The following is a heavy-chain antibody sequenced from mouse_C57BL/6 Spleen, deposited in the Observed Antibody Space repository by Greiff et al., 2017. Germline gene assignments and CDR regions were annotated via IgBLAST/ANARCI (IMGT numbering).Heavy chain of an antibody. CDR2: ILPGSGSP. CDR3: ARKVGYCDAMDY. Sequence: QVQLKQSGAELMKPGASVKLSCKATGYTFTGYWIEWVQQRPGHGLEWIGEILPGSGSPNYNETFKGKATFTADTSSNTAYMQLSCLTTEDSAIYYCARKVGYCDAMDYWGQGTSVTVSS. D-gene: IGHD1-3*01. CDR1: GYTFTGYW. J-gene: IGHJ4*01. V-gene: IGHV1-9*01.